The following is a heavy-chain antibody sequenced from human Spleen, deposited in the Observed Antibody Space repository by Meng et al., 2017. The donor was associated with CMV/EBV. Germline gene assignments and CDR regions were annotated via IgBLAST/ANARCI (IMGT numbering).Heavy chain of an antibody. D-gene: IGHD3-16*01. J-gene: IGHJ4*02. V-gene: IGHV3-23*01. Sequence: AASGFTFSTYAMTWVRQAPGKGLEWVSTISVTRRTTYYADSVKGRFTISRDNSENTLYLQMSSLRAEDTALYYCAKGLGPSYDSFDYWGQGTLVTVSS. CDR1: GFTFSTYA. CDR2: ISVTRRTT. CDR3: AKGLGPSYDSFDY.